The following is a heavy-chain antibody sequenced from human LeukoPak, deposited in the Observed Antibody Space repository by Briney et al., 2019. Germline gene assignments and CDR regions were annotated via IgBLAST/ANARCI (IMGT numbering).Heavy chain of an antibody. CDR2: FYTSGST. Sequence: SQTLSLTCTVSGGSISSGSYYWSWIRQPAGKGLEWIGRFYTSGSTNYNPSLKSRVTISVDTSKNQFSLKLSSVTAADTAVYYCARASMEDIVVVPAAIKWYFDLWGRGTLVTVSS. J-gene: IGHJ2*01. CDR3: ARASMEDIVVVPAAIKWYFDL. V-gene: IGHV4-61*02. CDR1: GGSISSGSYY. D-gene: IGHD2-2*01.